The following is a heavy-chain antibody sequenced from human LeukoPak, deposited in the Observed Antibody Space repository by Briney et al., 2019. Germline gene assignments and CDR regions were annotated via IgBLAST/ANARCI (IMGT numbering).Heavy chain of an antibody. CDR2: ISAYSGNK. CDR3: ARDVGSGDGHNLDS. D-gene: IGHD5-24*01. CDR1: GYTFTSYD. Sequence: GASVKVSCKASGYTFTSYDINWVRQATGQGLEWIGWISAYSGNKKYGQRFQDRLTMTTDASTSTSYMELRSLGSDDTAVYYCARDVGSGDGHNLDSWGHGTLVIVSS. J-gene: IGHJ5*01. V-gene: IGHV1-18*01.